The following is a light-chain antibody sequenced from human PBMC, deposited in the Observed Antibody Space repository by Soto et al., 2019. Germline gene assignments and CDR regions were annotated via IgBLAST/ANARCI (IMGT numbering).Light chain of an antibody. J-gene: IGLJ2*01. V-gene: IGLV2-23*01. CDR1: SSGFESYTL. CDR2: EGT. CDR3: CSYAGRSTVL. Sequence: QSALTQPDSVAGVPRQAITLTCTGASSGFESYTLGSWYLHHPGKAPKLMIYEGTKRPSGVYDRFSVSKSVNTASLTSSGRQAEDESFYYCCSYAGRSTVLFGGGTQLTVL.